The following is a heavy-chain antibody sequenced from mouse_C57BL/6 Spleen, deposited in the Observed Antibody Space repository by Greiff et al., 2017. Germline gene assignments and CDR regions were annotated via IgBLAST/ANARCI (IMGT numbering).Heavy chain of an antibody. J-gene: IGHJ3*01. CDR2: IYWDDDK. V-gene: IGHV8-12*01. D-gene: IGHD2-4*01. CDR3: ARVYDYDGSWFAY. Sequence: QVTLKESGPGILQSSQTLSLTCSFSGFSLSPSGMGVSWIRQPSGKGLEWLAHIYWDDDKRYNPSLKSRLTISKDTSRNQVFLKITSVDTADTATYYCARVYDYDGSWFAYWGQVTLVTVSA. CDR1: GFSLSPSGMG.